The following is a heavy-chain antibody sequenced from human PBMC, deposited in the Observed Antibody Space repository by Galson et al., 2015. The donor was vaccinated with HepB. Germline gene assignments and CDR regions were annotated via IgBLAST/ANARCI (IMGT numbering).Heavy chain of an antibody. CDR1: GDSVSSNSVT. D-gene: IGHD3-3*01. CDR2: TYYRSKWYY. Sequence: CAISGDSVSSNSVTWNWIRQSPSRGLEWLGRTYYRSKWYYDYAVPVKSRISINPDTSKNQFSLQLNSVTPDDTAIYYCVRHYDGMDVWGQGITVTVSS. CDR3: VRHYDGMDV. J-gene: IGHJ6*02. V-gene: IGHV6-1*01.